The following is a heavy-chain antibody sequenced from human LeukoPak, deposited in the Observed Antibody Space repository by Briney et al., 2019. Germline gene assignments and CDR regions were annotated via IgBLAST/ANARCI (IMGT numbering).Heavy chain of an antibody. Sequence: GGSLRLSCAASGFTFSSYAMSWVRQAPGKGLEWVSAISGSGGSTHYADSVKGRFTISRDNSKNTLYLQMNSLRAEDTAVYYCAKDLETTRRHYYYYMDVWGKGTTVTVSS. CDR3: AKDLETTRRHYYYYMDV. CDR2: ISGSGGST. D-gene: IGHD4-11*01. CDR1: GFTFSSYA. V-gene: IGHV3-23*01. J-gene: IGHJ6*03.